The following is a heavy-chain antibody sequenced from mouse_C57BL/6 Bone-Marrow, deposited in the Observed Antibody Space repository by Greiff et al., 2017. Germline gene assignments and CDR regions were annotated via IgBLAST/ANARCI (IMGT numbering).Heavy chain of an antibody. Sequence: QVQLQQPGAELVMPGASVKLSCKASGNTFTSYWMHWVKQRPGQGLEWIGEIAPSDSYTNYNQKFKGKSTLTVDKSSSTAYRQLSSLTSEDSAVYYCARDSSGLAWFAYWGQGTLVTVSA. CDR2: IAPSDSYT. CDR3: ARDSSGLAWFAY. J-gene: IGHJ3*01. D-gene: IGHD3-2*02. CDR1: GNTFTSYW. V-gene: IGHV1-69*01.